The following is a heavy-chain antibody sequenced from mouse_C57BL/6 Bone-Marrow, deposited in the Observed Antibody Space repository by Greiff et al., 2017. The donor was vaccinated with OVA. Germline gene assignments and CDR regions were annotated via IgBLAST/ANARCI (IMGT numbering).Heavy chain of an antibody. J-gene: IGHJ3*01. CDR2: IDPENGDT. CDR1: GFNIKDDY. V-gene: IGHV14-4*01. CDR3: TPYDYDFAY. D-gene: IGHD2-4*01. Sequence: EVQLQQSGAELVRPGASVKLSCTASGFNIKDDYMHWVKQRPEQGLEWIGWIDPENGDTEYASKFQGKATITADTSSNTAYLQLSSLTSEDTAVYYCTPYDYDFAYGGQGNLVTVSA.